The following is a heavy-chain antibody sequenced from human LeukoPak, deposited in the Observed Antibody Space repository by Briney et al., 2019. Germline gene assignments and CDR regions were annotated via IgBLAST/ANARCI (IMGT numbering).Heavy chain of an antibody. D-gene: IGHD2-2*01. V-gene: IGHV3-33*01. Sequence: GGSLRLSCAASGFTFTTYGMHWVRQAPGKGLEWVAVIWYDGSNKYYSDSVKGRFTISRDNSKNTVYLQMNSLRVDDTAVYFCARPRHCSSTTCYDLDYWGQGTLVFVSS. CDR2: IWYDGSNK. CDR3: ARPRHCSSTTCYDLDY. CDR1: GFTFTTYG. J-gene: IGHJ4*02.